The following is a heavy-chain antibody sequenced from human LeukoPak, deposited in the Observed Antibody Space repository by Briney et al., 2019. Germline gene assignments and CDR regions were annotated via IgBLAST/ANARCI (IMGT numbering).Heavy chain of an antibody. V-gene: IGHV1-69*04. CDR2: IIPILGIA. CDR3: ATYCSGGSCYPQTFDY. D-gene: IGHD2-15*01. CDR1: GGTFSSYA. J-gene: IGHJ4*02. Sequence: SVKVSCKASGGTFSSYAISWVRQAPGQGLEWKGRIIPILGIANYAQKFQGRVTITADKSTSTAYMEVSSLRSEDTAVYYCATYCSGGSCYPQTFDYWGQGTLVTVSS.